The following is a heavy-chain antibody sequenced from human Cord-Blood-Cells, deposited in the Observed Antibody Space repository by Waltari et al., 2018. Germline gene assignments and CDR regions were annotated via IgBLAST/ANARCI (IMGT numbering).Heavy chain of an antibody. CDR1: GYPLTGYY. CDR2: INPNSGGT. J-gene: IGHJ4*02. D-gene: IGHD6-13*01. Sequence: QVPLVQSGAEVKKPGASVQVSCQASGYPLTGYYMPWVRQAPGQGREWRGWINPNSGGTNYAQKFQGRVTMTRDTSISTAYMELSRLRSDDTAVYYCARDAGYSSFDYWGQGTLVTVSS. CDR3: ARDAGYSSFDY. V-gene: IGHV1-2*02.